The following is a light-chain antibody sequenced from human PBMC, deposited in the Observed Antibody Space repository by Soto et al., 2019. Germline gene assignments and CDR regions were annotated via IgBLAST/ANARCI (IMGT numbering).Light chain of an antibody. Sequence: QSALTQPPSASGSPGQSVTISCTGSSSDVGDYNYVSWYQQHPGKAPKLMIYDVSQRPSGVPDRFSGSKSGNTASLTVSGLQAEDEADYYCSSYAGSNTFVFGTGNKLTVL. CDR1: SSDVGDYNY. V-gene: IGLV2-8*01. CDR3: SSYAGSNTFV. J-gene: IGLJ1*01. CDR2: DVS.